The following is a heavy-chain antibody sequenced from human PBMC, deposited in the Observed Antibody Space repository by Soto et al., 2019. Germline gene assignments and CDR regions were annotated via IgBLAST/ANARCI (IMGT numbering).Heavy chain of an antibody. CDR1: GGSISTYY. V-gene: IGHV4-59*01. CDR2: IYYSGNT. Sequence: QVQLQESGPGLVRPSETLSLTCSVSGGSISTYYWSWIRQPPGKGLEWIGHIYYSGNTNYNPSLKSRLTISLDTSNNQFSLRLSSVTAADTATYYCGRSFGESSGYPIDYGGQGTLVAVSS. D-gene: IGHD3-22*01. J-gene: IGHJ4*02. CDR3: GRSFGESSGYPIDY.